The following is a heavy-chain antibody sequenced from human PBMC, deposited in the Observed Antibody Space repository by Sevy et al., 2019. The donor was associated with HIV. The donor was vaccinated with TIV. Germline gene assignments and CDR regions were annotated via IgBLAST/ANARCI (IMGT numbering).Heavy chain of an antibody. D-gene: IGHD1-26*01. Sequence: GGSLRLSCAASGFNIRAHWMLWVRQAPGMGLGWVANINEDGSTKYYLDSVKGRFTISRDNAENSAFLQMNSLRVEDTAVYYCVRALLKADSLWGQGTLVTVSS. CDR3: VRALLKADSL. V-gene: IGHV3-7*01. CDR2: INEDGSTK. J-gene: IGHJ4*02. CDR1: GFNIRAHW.